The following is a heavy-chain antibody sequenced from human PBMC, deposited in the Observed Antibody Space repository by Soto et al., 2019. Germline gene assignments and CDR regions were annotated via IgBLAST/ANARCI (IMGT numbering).Heavy chain of an antibody. V-gene: IGHV3-23*01. D-gene: IGHD6-19*01. J-gene: IGHJ4*02. CDR3: AKGFYSSGFDY. Sequence: PGGSLRLSGAAAGCAFSGGGRSWVRQAPGKGLEWVSAISGSGGSTYYADSVKGRFTISRDNSKNTLYLQMNSLRAEDTAVYYCAKGFYSSGFDYWGQGTLVTSPQ. CDR2: ISGSGGST. CDR1: GCAFSGGG.